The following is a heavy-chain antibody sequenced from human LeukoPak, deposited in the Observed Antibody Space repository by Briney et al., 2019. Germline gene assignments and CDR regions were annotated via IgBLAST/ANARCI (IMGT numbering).Heavy chain of an antibody. CDR2: ISSGGDNT. V-gene: IGHV3-23*01. Sequence: PGGSLRLSCAASGFTFSSYAMSWVRQDPGKGLEWVSAISSGGDNTYYADSVKGRLTISRDNSKNTLYVQMTSLRAEDTAVYYCAREDATMVLSLDYWGQGALVTVSS. J-gene: IGHJ4*02. D-gene: IGHD5-18*01. CDR3: AREDATMVLSLDY. CDR1: GFTFSSYA.